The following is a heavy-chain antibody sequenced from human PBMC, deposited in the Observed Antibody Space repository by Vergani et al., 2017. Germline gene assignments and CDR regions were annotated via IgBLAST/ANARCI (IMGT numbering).Heavy chain of an antibody. V-gene: IGHV3-23*01. CDR3: AKAITGTTWYFDS. D-gene: IGHD1-20*01. CDR2: ISGSGVST. J-gene: IGHJ4*02. CDR1: GFTFSTYA. Sequence: EVQLLESGGGLVQPGGSLRLSCAASGFTFSTYAMNWVRQAPGKGLEWVSTISGSGVSTYYADSVKGRFTIARDNSKNTLYVQVNSLRAEDTAVYYCAKAITGTTWYFDSWGQGTLVTVSS.